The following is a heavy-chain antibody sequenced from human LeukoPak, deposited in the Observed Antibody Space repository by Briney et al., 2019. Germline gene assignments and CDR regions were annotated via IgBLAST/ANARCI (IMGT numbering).Heavy chain of an antibody. CDR3: AGGRQQLGFDY. CDR1: GFTFSSYW. V-gene: IGHV3-7*04. J-gene: IGHJ4*02. Sequence: GGSLRLSCAAFGFTFSSYWMSWVRQAPGKGLEWVANINQDGSEKYYVDSVKGRFTISRDNAKNSLYLQMNSLRAEDTAVYYCAGGRQQLGFDYWGQGTLVTVSS. D-gene: IGHD6-13*01. CDR2: INQDGSEK.